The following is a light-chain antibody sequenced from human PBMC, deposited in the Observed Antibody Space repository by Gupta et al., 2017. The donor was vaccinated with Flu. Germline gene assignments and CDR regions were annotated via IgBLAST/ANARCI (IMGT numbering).Light chain of an antibody. CDR1: QSVNSAT. CDR3: QNYGDLPLT. Sequence: ELVLTQSPGTLSLSPGERGTLFCRASQSVNSATLAWYQQRAGQAPRLLIYDVSTRATGIPDRFSGSGSGTDFTLTINRLEPEDCAVYYCQNYGDLPLTFGGGTKGEIK. J-gene: IGKJ4*01. CDR2: DVS. V-gene: IGKV3-20*01.